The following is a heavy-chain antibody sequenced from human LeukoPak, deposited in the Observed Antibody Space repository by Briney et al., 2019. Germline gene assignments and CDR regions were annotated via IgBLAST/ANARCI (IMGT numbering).Heavy chain of an antibody. V-gene: IGHV3-23*01. Sequence: GGSLRLSCAASGFTFSSYTMNWVRQGPGKGLEWVSAITGSGGDTHYADSVKGRFTISRDNAKNSLYLQMNSLRAEDTAVYYCARVIGTNIDYWGQGTLVTVSS. CDR3: ARVIGTNIDY. J-gene: IGHJ4*02. CDR1: GFTFSSYT. D-gene: IGHD1-7*01. CDR2: ITGSGGDT.